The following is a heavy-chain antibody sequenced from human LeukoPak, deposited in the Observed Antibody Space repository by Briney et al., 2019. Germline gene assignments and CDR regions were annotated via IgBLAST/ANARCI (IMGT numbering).Heavy chain of an antibody. CDR2: IYYSGST. J-gene: IGHJ5*02. CDR3: ARFTPQGYGWGGYNRFDP. Sequence: PSETLSLTCTVSGGSISSYYWSWIRQPPAKGLEWIGYIYYSGSTNYNPSLKSRVTISVDTSKNQFSLNLTSVTAADTAVYYCARFTPQGYGWGGYNRFDPWGQGTPVTVSS. D-gene: IGHD3-16*01. V-gene: IGHV4-59*01. CDR1: GGSISSYY.